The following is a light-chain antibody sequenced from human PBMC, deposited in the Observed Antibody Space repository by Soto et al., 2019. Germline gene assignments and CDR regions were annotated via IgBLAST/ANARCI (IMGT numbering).Light chain of an antibody. CDR1: SSDVGGYNY. J-gene: IGLJ1*01. CDR2: EVS. V-gene: IGLV2-14*01. CDR3: SSYTSSITPYV. Sequence: QSALTQPASVSGSPGQSITISCTGTSSDVGGYNYVSWYQQHPGKAPKLMIYEVSNRPSGFSNRFSGSKSGNTASLTISGLQAEDEADYYCSSYTSSITPYVFGTGTKVTVL.